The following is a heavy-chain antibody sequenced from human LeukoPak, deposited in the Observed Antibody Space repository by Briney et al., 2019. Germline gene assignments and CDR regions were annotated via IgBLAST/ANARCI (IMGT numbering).Heavy chain of an antibody. CDR2: INHSGST. D-gene: IGHD3-10*01. CDR3: ARLGGARGAFDI. J-gene: IGHJ3*02. V-gene: IGHV4-34*01. Sequence: SETLSLTCAVYGGSFSGYYWSWIRQPPGKGLEWIGEINHSGSTDYNPSLKSRVTISVDTSKNQFSLKLSSVTAADTAVYYRARLGGARGAFDIWGQGTMVTVSS. CDR1: GGSFSGYY.